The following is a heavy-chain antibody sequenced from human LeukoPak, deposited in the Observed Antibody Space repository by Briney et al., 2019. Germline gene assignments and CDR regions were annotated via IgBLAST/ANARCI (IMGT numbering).Heavy chain of an antibody. CDR2: IITMFGTA. CDR1: GYTFTTYN. Sequence: ASVKVSCKASGYTFTTYNINWVRQAPGQGLEWMGWIITMFGTAKYAQKFQGRVTITADESTSTAYMEVSSLRSEDTAVYYCAASYCGGDCWRYYYYYYMDVWGKGTTVTISS. V-gene: IGHV1-69*13. J-gene: IGHJ6*03. CDR3: AASYCGGDCWRYYYYYYMDV. D-gene: IGHD2-21*02.